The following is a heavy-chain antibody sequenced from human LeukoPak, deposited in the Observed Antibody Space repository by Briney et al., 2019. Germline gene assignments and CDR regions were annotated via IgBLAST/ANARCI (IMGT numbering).Heavy chain of an antibody. V-gene: IGHV4-34*01. CDR1: GGSFSGYY. J-gene: IGHJ4*02. D-gene: IGHD6-6*01. Sequence: SETLSLTCAVYGGSFSGYYWSWIRQPPGKGLEWIGEINHSGSTIYNPSLKSRVTISVDTSKNQFSLKLSSVTAADTAVYYCARTSSGYWGQGTLVTVSS. CDR3: ARTSSGY. CDR2: INHSGST.